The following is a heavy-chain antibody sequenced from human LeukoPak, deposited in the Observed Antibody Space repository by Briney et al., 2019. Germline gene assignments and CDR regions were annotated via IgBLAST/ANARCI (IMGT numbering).Heavy chain of an antibody. Sequence: ASVKVSCKASGFAFISSAVQWVRQARGQRLEWIGWIVIDSGNTNYAQKFQERVTITGDMSTSTAFMELRSLRSEDTAVYYCAADLVAGTNFYYYYGMDVWGQGTTVTVSS. CDR2: IVIDSGNT. CDR1: GFAFISSA. V-gene: IGHV1-58*01. D-gene: IGHD6-19*01. J-gene: IGHJ6*02. CDR3: AADLVAGTNFYYYYGMDV.